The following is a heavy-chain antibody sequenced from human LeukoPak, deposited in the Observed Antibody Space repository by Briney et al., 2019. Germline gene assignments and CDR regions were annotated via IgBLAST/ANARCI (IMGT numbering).Heavy chain of an antibody. Sequence: GGSLRLSCAASGFTFSSYSMNWVRQAPGKGLEWVSHITASGTAMFYADSVKGRFTISRDNAKNSLYLQMNSLRNEDTAVYYCASSGSYRFDYWGQGTLVTVSS. CDR1: GFTFSSYS. D-gene: IGHD1-26*01. CDR3: ASSGSYRFDY. V-gene: IGHV3-48*02. J-gene: IGHJ4*02. CDR2: ITASGTAM.